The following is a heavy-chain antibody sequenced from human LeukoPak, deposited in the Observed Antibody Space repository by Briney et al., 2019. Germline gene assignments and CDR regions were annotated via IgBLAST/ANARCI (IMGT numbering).Heavy chain of an antibody. CDR3: ARDRAPHYYDSSGHLPNDPFDY. CDR1: GGSINSSSYY. J-gene: IGHJ4*02. D-gene: IGHD3-22*01. Sequence: SETLSLTCTVSGGSINSSSYYWGWIRQPPGKGLEWIGSIYYSGSTYYNPSLKSRVTISVDTSKNQFSLKLSSVTAADTAVYYCARDRAPHYYDSSGHLPNDPFDYWGQGTLVTVSS. CDR2: IYYSGST. V-gene: IGHV4-39*07.